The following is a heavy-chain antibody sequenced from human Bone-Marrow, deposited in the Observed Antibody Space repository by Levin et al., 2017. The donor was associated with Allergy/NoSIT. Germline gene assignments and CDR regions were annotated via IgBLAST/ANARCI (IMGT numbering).Heavy chain of an antibody. CDR3: AHSPSLFGSGTYSPWFGP. CDR2: IYWDDDK. V-gene: IGHV2-5*02. J-gene: IGHJ5*02. D-gene: IGHD3-10*01. CDR1: GFSFTTSGVA. Sequence: SGPTLVKPTQTLTLTCSFSGFSFTTSGVAVGWFRQPPGKPLEWLAVIYWDDDKRYSPSLKSRLTITKDTSKNQVVLTMTKMDPVDSGRYVCAHSPSLFGSGTYSPWFGPWGQGTLVTVSS.